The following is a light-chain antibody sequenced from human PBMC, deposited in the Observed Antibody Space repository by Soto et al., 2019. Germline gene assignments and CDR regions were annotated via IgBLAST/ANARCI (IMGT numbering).Light chain of an antibody. V-gene: IGKV1-5*03. CDR3: QQYNSLWT. J-gene: IGKJ1*01. CDR1: QSISSW. Sequence: DIQMTQSPSTLSASVGDRVTITCRASQSISSWLAWYQQKPGKAPKLLIYKASSLESGVPSRFSGSGTGTEFTITNSSLQPDDFETYYCQQYNSLWTLGQGTKVEIK. CDR2: KAS.